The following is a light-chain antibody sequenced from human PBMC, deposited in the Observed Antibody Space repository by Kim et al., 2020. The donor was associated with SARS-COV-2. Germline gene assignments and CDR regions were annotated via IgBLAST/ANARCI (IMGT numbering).Light chain of an antibody. CDR3: QVWARSLVV. CDR1: NFGSKN. V-gene: IGLV3-9*01. Sequence: SYELTQPLSVSVALGQTARITGGGNNFGSKNVHWYQRKPAQAPVLVSSGVGNRPPGFPDRFSASNSGNPPTLTFRRAQPGEEADYYCQVWARSLVVLVGG. CDR2: GVG. J-gene: IGLJ2*01.